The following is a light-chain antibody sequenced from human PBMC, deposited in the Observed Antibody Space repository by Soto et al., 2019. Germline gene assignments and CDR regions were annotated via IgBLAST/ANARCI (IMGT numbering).Light chain of an antibody. CDR2: EKS. J-gene: IGKJ3*01. Sequence: EMGWRQLPGPLSFSPGERATLSGRASQSVSSGYLAWYQKKPGQPPRVLIYEKSSRATGIPDRFSGSGSGTDFTLTISSLEPEDFAVYYCQQYGSSPPVTFGPGTRVDIK. CDR3: QQYGSSPPVT. CDR1: QSVSSGY. V-gene: IGKV3-20*01.